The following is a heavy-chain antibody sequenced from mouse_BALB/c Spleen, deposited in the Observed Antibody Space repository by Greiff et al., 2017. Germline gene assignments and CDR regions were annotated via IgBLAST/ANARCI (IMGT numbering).Heavy chain of an antibody. Sequence: EVNVVESGGGLVKPGGSLKLSCAASGFTFSSYAMSWVRQTPEKRLEWVASISSGGSTYYPDSVKGRFTISRDNARNILYLQMSSLRSEDTAMYYCARGGDSSWFAYWGQGTLVTVSA. CDR1: GFTFSSYA. J-gene: IGHJ3*01. CDR2: ISSGGST. CDR3: ARGGDSSWFAY. V-gene: IGHV5-6-5*01.